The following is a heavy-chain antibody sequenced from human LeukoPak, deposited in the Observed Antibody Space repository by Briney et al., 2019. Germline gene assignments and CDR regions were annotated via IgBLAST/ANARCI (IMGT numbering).Heavy chain of an antibody. CDR3: ARGPSDFSISRFGMVAPRDGFDF. D-gene: IGHD3-3*01. V-gene: IGHV3-7*01. CDR2: IKSDGREK. Sequence: GGSLRLSCVVSGFTFNNYWMTWVRQAPGKGLEWVANIKSDGREKYYAECVKGRGTISRDNDKDSLHLQINSLNVDDTAVYYCARGPSDFSISRFGMVAPRDGFDFWGQGTMVTVPS. CDR1: GFTFNNYW. J-gene: IGHJ3*01.